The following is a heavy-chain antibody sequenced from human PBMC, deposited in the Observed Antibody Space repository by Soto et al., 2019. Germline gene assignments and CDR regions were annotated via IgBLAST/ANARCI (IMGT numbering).Heavy chain of an antibody. Sequence: GGSLRLSCAASGFTFSSYSMNWVRQAPWKGLEWVSYISSSSSTIYYADSVKGRFTISRDNAKNSLYLQMNSLRDEDTAVYYCAREWNPLNWFDPWGQGTLVTVSS. CDR2: ISSSSSTI. J-gene: IGHJ5*02. V-gene: IGHV3-48*02. CDR1: GFTFSSYS. D-gene: IGHD1-1*01. CDR3: AREWNPLNWFDP.